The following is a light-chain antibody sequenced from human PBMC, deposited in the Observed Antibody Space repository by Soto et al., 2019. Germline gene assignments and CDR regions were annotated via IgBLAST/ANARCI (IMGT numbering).Light chain of an antibody. J-gene: IGKJ5*01. CDR3: QQCNDWPLFT. Sequence: EIVMTQSPATLSVSPGERVTLSCRASQSVSNYLAWYQQKPGQAPRLLIYGASTRATGIPARFSGSGSGTDVTLTISSLQSEDFAVYFCQQCNDWPLFTFGQGTRLEIK. CDR1: QSVSNY. CDR2: GAS. V-gene: IGKV3-15*01.